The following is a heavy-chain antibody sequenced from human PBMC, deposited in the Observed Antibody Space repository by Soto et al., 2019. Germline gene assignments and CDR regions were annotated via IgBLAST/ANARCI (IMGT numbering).Heavy chain of an antibody. D-gene: IGHD3-3*01. CDR2: ISSSSLYI. V-gene: IGHV3-21*01. Sequence: VQLVESGGGLVQPGGSLRVSCAASGFTFSNYTINWVRQAPGKGLEWVSAISSSSLYIYYADSVKDRFTISRDNAKNSLYLQMNSLGAEDTAVYYCARANYDFWSGYSNYFGMDVWGQGTTVTVSS. CDR1: GFTFSNYT. J-gene: IGHJ6*02. CDR3: ARANYDFWSGYSNYFGMDV.